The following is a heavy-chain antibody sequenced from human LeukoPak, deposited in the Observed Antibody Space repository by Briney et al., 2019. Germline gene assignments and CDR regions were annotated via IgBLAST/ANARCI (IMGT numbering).Heavy chain of an antibody. V-gene: IGHV4-31*03. D-gene: IGHD3-16*01. Sequence: SQTLSLTCTVSGGSFSSDGYYWSWIRPHPGKGLEWIRYIYYSGRTYSNPSLKTRTTISVDTSKSQSSRKLSSVPAADTAVYYCARGKRVYYSDYGGQGTLLTAPS. CDR2: IYYSGRT. J-gene: IGHJ4*02. CDR1: GGSFSSDGYY. CDR3: ARGKRVYYSDY.